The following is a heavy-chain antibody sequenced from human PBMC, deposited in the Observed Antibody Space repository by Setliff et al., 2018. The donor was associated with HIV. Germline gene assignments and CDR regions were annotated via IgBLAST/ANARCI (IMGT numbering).Heavy chain of an antibody. CDR1: GGTFSNYA. D-gene: IGHD3-16*01. CDR2: IIPMFGIA. J-gene: IGHJ3*02. V-gene: IGHV1-69*10. Sequence: GASVKVSCKASGGTFSNYAISWVRQAPRQGLEWMGGIIPMFGIADYAQKFQGRSTNTAYMELERLRPDDTGVYFCAREVDDSLDMWGQGTMVTVSS. CDR3: AREVDDSLDM.